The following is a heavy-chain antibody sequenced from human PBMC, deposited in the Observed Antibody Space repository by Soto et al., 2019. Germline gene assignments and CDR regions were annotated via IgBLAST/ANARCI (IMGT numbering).Heavy chain of an antibody. D-gene: IGHD4-4*01. CDR2: INPSGGIT. CDR1: GYTLTSYY. V-gene: IGHV1-46*01. Sequence: GASVKVSCKASGYTLTSYYLHWVRQAPGQGPEWMGIINPSGGITNDAQKFQDRVTMTSDTSTSTVSLKLSSVTAADTAVYYCARDGDGRMTTNPYYYNGMDVWGPGTTVTVSS. J-gene: IGHJ6*02. CDR3: ARDGDGRMTTNPYYYNGMDV.